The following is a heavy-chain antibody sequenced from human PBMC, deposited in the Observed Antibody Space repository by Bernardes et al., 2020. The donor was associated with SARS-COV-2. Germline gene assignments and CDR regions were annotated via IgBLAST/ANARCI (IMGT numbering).Heavy chain of an antibody. CDR1: GFTFGDYA. Sequence: GGSLRLSCAASGFTFGDYAMHWVRQAPGKGLEWVSGISWNSGSIGYADSVKGRFTISRDNAKNSLYLQMNSLRAEDTALYYCAKDMTRLYLGDEFDYWGQGTLVTVSS. CDR3: AKDMTRLYLGDEFDY. V-gene: IGHV3-9*01. J-gene: IGHJ4*02. D-gene: IGHD2-8*01. CDR2: ISWNSGSI.